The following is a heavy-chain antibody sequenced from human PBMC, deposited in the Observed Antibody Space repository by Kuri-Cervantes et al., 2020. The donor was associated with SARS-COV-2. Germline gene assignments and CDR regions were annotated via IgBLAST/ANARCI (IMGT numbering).Heavy chain of an antibody. V-gene: IGHV3-23*01. CDR1: GFTFSSYA. J-gene: IGHJ4*02. CDR3: ARDPVTGGYYVILTGYYSYGFDY. D-gene: IGHD3-9*01. CDR2: IRCSGGST. Sequence: GESLKISCAASGFTFSSYAMRWVRQAPGKGLEWVSAIRCSGGSTYYADSVKGRFTISRDNSKNTLYLQMNSLRAEDTAVYYCARDPVTGGYYVILTGYYSYGFDYWGQGTLVTVSS.